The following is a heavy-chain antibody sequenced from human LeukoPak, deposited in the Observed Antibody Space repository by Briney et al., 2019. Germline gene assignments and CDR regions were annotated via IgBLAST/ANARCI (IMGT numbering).Heavy chain of an antibody. CDR2: INPNSGGT. D-gene: IGHD3-22*01. Sequence: ASVKVSCKASGYTFTGYYMHWVRQAPGQGLEWMGWINPNSGGTNYAQKFQGRVTITADESTCTAYMELSSLRSEDTAVYYCARTLDEYYYDSSGYYGGFDYWGQGTLVTVSS. J-gene: IGHJ4*02. V-gene: IGHV1-2*02. CDR3: ARTLDEYYYDSSGYYGGFDY. CDR1: GYTFTGYY.